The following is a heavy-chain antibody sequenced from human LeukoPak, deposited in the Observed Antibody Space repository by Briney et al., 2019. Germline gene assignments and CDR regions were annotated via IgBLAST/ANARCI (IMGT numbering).Heavy chain of an antibody. J-gene: IGHJ4*02. CDR3: ARDLGVATIGGFNY. CDR1: GFTFSSYT. CDR2: INSRSDTI. V-gene: IGHV3-21*01. D-gene: IGHD5-12*01. Sequence: GGSLRLSCAASGFTFSSYTMHWVRQAPGKGLDWVSSINSRSDTIFYAESVRGRFTISRDNAKNSLYLQMNSLRAEDTAVYYCARDLGVATIGGFNYWSQGTLVTVSS.